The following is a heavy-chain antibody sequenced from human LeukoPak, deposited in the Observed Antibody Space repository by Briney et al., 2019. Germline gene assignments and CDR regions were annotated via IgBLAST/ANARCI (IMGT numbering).Heavy chain of an antibody. CDR1: GFTFSNAW. J-gene: IGHJ4*02. V-gene: IGHV3-15*01. Sequence: PGGSLRLSCAASGFTFSNAWMSWVRQAPGKGLEWVGRIKSKTDGGTTDYAAPVKGRFTISRDDSKNTLYLQMNSLKTEDTAVYYCTTDKGSYGYNRFDYWGQGTLVTVSS. CDR2: IKSKTDGGTT. CDR3: TTDKGSYGYNRFDY. D-gene: IGHD5-18*01.